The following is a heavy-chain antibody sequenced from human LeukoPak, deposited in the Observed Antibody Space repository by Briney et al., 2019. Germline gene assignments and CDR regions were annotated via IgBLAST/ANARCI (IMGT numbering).Heavy chain of an antibody. CDR2: ISSDSGTI. Sequence: PGGSLRLSCGASGLTFSSYSMNWVRQAPGKGLEWVSYISSDSGTIYYADSVKGRFTISRDNAKNSLYLQMNSLRAEDTAVYYCARDSNYYYDSSGYYPQFDYWGQGTLVTVSS. D-gene: IGHD3-22*01. J-gene: IGHJ4*02. CDR1: GLTFSSYS. CDR3: ARDSNYYYDSSGYYPQFDY. V-gene: IGHV3-48*04.